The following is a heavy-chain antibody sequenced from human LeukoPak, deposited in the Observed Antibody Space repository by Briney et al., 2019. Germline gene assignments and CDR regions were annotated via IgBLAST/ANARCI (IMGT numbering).Heavy chain of an antibody. CDR1: GFTFGRHA. J-gene: IGHJ4*02. Sequence: PGGSLRLSCVASGFTFGRHAMNWVRQAPGKGLEWVSSVFDSGAPTYYADSVKGRFTISRDNSKNTLYLQMNSLRVEDTAVYYCAKDRPGSFDYWGQGTLVTVSS. V-gene: IGHV3-23*01. CDR2: VFDSGAPT. D-gene: IGHD6-19*01. CDR3: AKDRPGSFDY.